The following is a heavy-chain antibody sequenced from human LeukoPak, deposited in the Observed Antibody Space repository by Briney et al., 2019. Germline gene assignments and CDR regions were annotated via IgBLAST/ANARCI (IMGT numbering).Heavy chain of an antibody. CDR1: GGSISSYY. V-gene: IGHV4-59*01. CDR2: IYYSGST. CDR3: ARAARSITIFGVVQFDY. J-gene: IGHJ4*02. D-gene: IGHD3-3*01. Sequence: SETLSLPCTVSGGSISSYYWTWVRQPPGKGLEWIGYIYYSGSTNYNPSLKSRVTISVDTSKNQFSLKLSSGTAADTAVYYCARAARSITIFGVVQFDYWGQGTLVTVSS.